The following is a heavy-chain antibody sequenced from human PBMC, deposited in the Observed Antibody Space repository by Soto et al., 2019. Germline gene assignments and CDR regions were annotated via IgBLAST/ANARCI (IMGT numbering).Heavy chain of an antibody. J-gene: IGHJ5*02. D-gene: IGHD2-15*01. Sequence: GASVKVSCKASGYTFTTYRISPVRQAPGQGLEGKGWISAYNGNTNYAQKLQGRVTMTTDTSTSTAYMELRSLRSDDTAVYYCASLGGVVVVAANGSSWFDPWGQGTLVTVSS. V-gene: IGHV1-18*01. CDR1: GYTFTTYR. CDR3: ASLGGVVVVAANGSSWFDP. CDR2: ISAYNGNT.